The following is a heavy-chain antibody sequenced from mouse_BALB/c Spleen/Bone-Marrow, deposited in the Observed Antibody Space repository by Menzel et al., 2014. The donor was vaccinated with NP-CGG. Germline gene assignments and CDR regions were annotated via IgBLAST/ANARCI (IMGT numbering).Heavy chain of an antibody. J-gene: IGHJ4*01. CDR1: GYTFTSYI. CDR2: INPYNDGT. V-gene: IGHV1-14*01. CDR3: ARRWFPYAMDY. D-gene: IGHD2-3*01. Sequence: ELQRVESGPELVKPGALVKMSCKASGYTFTSYIMHWVQQKPGQGLEWIGYINPYNDGTKYIEKFKGKATLTSDKSSSTAYMELSSLTSEDSAVYYYARRWFPYAMDYWGQGTSVTVSS.